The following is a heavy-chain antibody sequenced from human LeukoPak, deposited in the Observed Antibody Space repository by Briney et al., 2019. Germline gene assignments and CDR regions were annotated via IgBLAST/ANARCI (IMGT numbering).Heavy chain of an antibody. J-gene: IGHJ4*02. Sequence: PGGSLRLSCAASGFTFSDYHMSWIRQAPGKGLEWVLHISGSGYPLHHPDSVKGRFTISRDNAKNSLYLQMNSLRVEDTAVYYCARLTGTYSRGGDYWGQGTLVIVSS. CDR3: ARLTGTYSRGGDY. V-gene: IGHV3-11*01. CDR1: GFTFSDYH. D-gene: IGHD1-26*01. CDR2: ISGSGYPL.